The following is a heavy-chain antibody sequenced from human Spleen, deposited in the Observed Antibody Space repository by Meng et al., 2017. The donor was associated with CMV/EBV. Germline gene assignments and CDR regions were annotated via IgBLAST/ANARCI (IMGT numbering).Heavy chain of an antibody. J-gene: IGHJ4*02. D-gene: IGHD2-21*01. CDR2: IHHSGRT. CDR3: ARLTLGVISG. CDR1: GDSISRSGSY. Sequence: GSLRLSCTVSGDSISRSGSYWAWIRQPPGKGLEHIGEIHHSGRTYYNPSLQSRVTMSVDTSKNQFSLKLSSVTAADTAVYYCARLTLGVISGWGQGTLVTV. V-gene: IGHV4-39*01.